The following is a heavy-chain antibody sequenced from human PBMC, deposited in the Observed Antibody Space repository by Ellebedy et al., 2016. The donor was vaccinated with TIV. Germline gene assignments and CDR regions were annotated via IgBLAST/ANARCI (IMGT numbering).Heavy chain of an antibody. CDR2: VSHTGDDT. Sequence: GESLKISCAASGFTFSSYAMGWVRQAPGKGLEWVSAVSHTGDDTCFADSVKGRFSISRDNSKTTLHLQMNSLRAEDTAQYFCTSAIMGPTLHTFDVWGQGTMVTVSS. CDR3: TSAIMGPTLHTFDV. CDR1: GFTFSSYA. D-gene: IGHD2/OR15-2a*01. J-gene: IGHJ3*01. V-gene: IGHV3-23*01.